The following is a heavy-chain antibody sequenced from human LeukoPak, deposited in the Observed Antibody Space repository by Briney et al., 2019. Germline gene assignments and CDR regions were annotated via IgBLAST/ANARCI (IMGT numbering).Heavy chain of an antibody. CDR3: ARAIYYYDSSGYYPPTYYYYGMDV. CDR2: IYYSGST. D-gene: IGHD3-22*01. CDR1: GGSISRGGYY. Sequence: SETLSLTCTVSGGSISRGGYYWGWIRQHPGKGREWIGYIYYSGSTYNNPYLTSRVTISVDTSKIQFSLKLSSVTAADTAVYYCARAIYYYDSSGYYPPTYYYYGMDVWGQGTTVTVSS. V-gene: IGHV4-31*03. J-gene: IGHJ6*01.